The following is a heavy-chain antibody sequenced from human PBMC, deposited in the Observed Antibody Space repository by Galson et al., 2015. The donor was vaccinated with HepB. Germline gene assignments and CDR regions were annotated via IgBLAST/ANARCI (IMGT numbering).Heavy chain of an antibody. Sequence: SLRLSCAASGFTFSSYAMSWVRQAPGKGLEWVSAISGSGGSTYYADSVKGRFTISRDNSKNTLYLQMNSLRAEDTAVYYCARASGSYVGRYFQHWGQGTLVTVSS. CDR3: ARASGSYVGRYFQH. CDR2: ISGSGGST. J-gene: IGHJ1*01. CDR1: GFTFSSYA. V-gene: IGHV3-23*01. D-gene: IGHD1-26*01.